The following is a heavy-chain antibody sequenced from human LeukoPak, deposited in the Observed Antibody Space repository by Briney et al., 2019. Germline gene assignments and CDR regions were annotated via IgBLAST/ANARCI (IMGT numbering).Heavy chain of an antibody. J-gene: IGHJ4*02. Sequence: GGSLRLSCAASGFTFSTYWMSWVRQAPGKGLEWVANIKEDGTTKNYVDSVKGRFTISRDNAKNSLYLQMNSLRAEDTALYYCAIIGYYFDYWGQGTLVTVSS. CDR2: IKEDGTTK. CDR3: AIIGYYFDY. CDR1: GFTFSTYW. V-gene: IGHV3-7*03. D-gene: IGHD3-16*01.